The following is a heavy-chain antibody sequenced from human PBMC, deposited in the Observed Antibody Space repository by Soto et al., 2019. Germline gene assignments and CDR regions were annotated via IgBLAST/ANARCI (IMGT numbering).Heavy chain of an antibody. Sequence: SGPTVLNPTQTLTLTCTFSGFSLSTSVVGLGFIRQPPGKALEWLALIYWNDDKRYSPSLKSRLTITKDTSKNQVVLTMTNMDPVDTATYYCAHSLTEIAARPPPNWFDPWGQGTLVTVSS. CDR2: IYWNDDK. D-gene: IGHD6-6*01. CDR3: AHSLTEIAARPPPNWFDP. CDR1: GFSLSTSVVG. J-gene: IGHJ5*02. V-gene: IGHV2-5*01.